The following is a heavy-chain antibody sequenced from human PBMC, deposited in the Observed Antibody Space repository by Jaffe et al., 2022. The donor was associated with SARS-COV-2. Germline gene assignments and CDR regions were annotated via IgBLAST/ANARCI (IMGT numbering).Heavy chain of an antibody. CDR1: GGTFSSYA. J-gene: IGHJ3*02. D-gene: IGHD3-22*01. CDR2: IIPIFGTA. CDR3: ARHTYYYDSSGYYYYAFDI. V-gene: IGHV1-69*01. Sequence: QVQLVQSGAEVKKPGSSVKVSCKASGGTFSSYAISWVRQAPGQGLEWMGGIIPIFGTANYAQKFQGRVTITADESTSTAYMELSSLRSEDTAVYYCARHTYYYDSSGYYYYAFDIWGQGTMVTVSS.